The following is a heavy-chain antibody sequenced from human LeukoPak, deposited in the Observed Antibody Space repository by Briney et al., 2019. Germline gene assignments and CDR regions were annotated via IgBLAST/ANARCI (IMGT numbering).Heavy chain of an antibody. D-gene: IGHD3-3*01. Sequence: GGSLRLSCAASGLTFSDVWMSWVRQAPGKGLEWVGRIKSKTDGETTNHAAPVKGRFTISRDDSKNTLYLQMNSLKTEDTAVYYCTTNFWSGYDYWGQGTLVTVSS. CDR1: GLTFSDVW. CDR3: TTNFWSGYDY. CDR2: IKSKTDGETT. J-gene: IGHJ4*02. V-gene: IGHV3-15*01.